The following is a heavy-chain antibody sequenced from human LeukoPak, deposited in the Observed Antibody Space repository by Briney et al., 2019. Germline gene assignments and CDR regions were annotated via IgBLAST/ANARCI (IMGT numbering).Heavy chain of an antibody. CDR3: ARERRTVAFYYMDV. J-gene: IGHJ6*03. Sequence: SETLSLTCTVSGDSIGSGRSYWTWIRQRPGKGLEWIGYIDSSGGTYYNASLKSRLSMSLDTSKSQFSLRLRSVTAADTGVYYCARERRTVAFYYMDVWGTGTTVAVPS. CDR2: IDSSGGT. V-gene: IGHV4-31*03. D-gene: IGHD4-17*01. CDR1: GDSIGSGRSY.